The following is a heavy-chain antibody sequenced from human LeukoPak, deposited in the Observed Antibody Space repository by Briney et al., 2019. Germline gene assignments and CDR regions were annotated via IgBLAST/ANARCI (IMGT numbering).Heavy chain of an antibody. J-gene: IGHJ1*01. CDR1: GFTFSTYA. D-gene: IGHD3-16*02. CDR3: AREGDSRWGELSP. V-gene: IGHV3-33*01. CDR2: IWFDGSEQ. Sequence: PGRSLRLSCAASGFTFSTYAIHWVRQAPGKGLEWVAVIWFDGSEQYYADSVKGRFIISRDNSKSTSNLQLSSLRAEDTAVYYCAREGDSRWGELSPWGQGTLVTVSS.